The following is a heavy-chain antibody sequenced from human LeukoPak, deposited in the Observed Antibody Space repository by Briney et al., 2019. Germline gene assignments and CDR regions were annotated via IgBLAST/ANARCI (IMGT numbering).Heavy chain of an antibody. CDR2: ISGSGGST. CDR3: AKGLGYCSSSTCYTAFDY. D-gene: IGHD2-2*02. Sequence: GGSLRLSCAASGFTFSSYAMSWVRQAPGKGLEWVSTISGSGGSTYYADSVKGRFTISRDNSKNTLYLQMNSLRAEETALYYCAKGLGYCSSSTCYTAFDYWGQGTLVTVSS. CDR1: GFTFSSYA. V-gene: IGHV3-23*01. J-gene: IGHJ4*02.